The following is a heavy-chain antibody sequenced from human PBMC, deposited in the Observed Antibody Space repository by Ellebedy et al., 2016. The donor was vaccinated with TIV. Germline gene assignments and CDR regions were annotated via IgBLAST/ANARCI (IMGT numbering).Heavy chain of an antibody. J-gene: IGHJ4*02. V-gene: IGHV3-74*03. CDR1: GFNFRSYW. CDR3: ARVVAAAGRSGGGDY. CDR2: ITSDGSDI. D-gene: IGHD6-13*01. Sequence: GESLKISCAASGFNFRSYWMHWVRQAPGKGLEWVSRITSDGSDIAYAESVRGRFTTSRDNAKNTLYLQMNSLRADDTAVYYCARVVAAAGRSGGGDYWGQGTLVTVSS.